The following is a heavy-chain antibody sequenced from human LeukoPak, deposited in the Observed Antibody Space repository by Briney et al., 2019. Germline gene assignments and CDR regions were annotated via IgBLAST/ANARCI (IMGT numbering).Heavy chain of an antibody. CDR3: AREFNWDYYDT. V-gene: IGHV3-30*03. CDR1: GFTFSSYG. D-gene: IGHD3-22*01. J-gene: IGHJ5*02. Sequence: GRSLRLSCAASGFTFSSYGMHWVRQAPGKGLEWVAVISYDGSNKYYADSVKGRFTISRDNSKNTLYLQMNSLRAEDTAVYYCAREFNWDYYDTWGQGTLVTVSS. CDR2: ISYDGSNK.